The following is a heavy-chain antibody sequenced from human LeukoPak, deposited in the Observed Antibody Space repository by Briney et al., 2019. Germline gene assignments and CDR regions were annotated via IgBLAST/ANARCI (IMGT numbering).Heavy chain of an antibody. CDR1: GFTFSNYV. V-gene: IGHV3-30*02. J-gene: IGHJ4*02. CDR2: IRYDGSNK. CDR3: AKDTFGESYFDY. Sequence: GGSLRLSCAASGFTFSNYVMTWARQAPGKGLEWVAFIRYDGSNKYYADSVKGRFTISRDNSKNTLYLQMNSLRAEDTAVYYCAKDTFGESYFDYWGQGTLVTVSS. D-gene: IGHD3-10*01.